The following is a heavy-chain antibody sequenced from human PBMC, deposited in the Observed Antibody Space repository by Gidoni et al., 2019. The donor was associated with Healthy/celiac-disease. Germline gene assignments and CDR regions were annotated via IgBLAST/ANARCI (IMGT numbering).Heavy chain of an antibody. V-gene: IGHV3-23*01. CDR1: GFTFRSYA. CDR2: IGSSGGST. J-gene: IGHJ6*02. D-gene: IGHD6-19*01. Sequence: EVQLLESGGGSVQPGGSLRLSCAASGFTFRSYAMSGVRQSPGKGLVWVSAIGSSGGSTSYADSVKGRFTISRDNSKNTLYLQMNSLRAEDTAVYYCAKDGAVAGTFYYYYYGMDVWGQGTTVTVSS. CDR3: AKDGAVAGTFYYYYYGMDV.